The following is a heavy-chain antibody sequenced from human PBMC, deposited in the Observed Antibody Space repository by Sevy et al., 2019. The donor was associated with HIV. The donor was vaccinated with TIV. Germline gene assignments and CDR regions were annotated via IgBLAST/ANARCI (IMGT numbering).Heavy chain of an antibody. J-gene: IGHJ6*02. D-gene: IGHD1-1*01. Sequence: RGSLRLSCVVSGIIFTTSGMHWVRQAPGKGLEWVAVISYHGRDKFYADSVKGRATISRDNSKNILYLEMNSLRTEDTAVYYCAKDFTGYNGMDVWGQGTMVTVSS. CDR1: GIIFTTSG. V-gene: IGHV3-30*18. CDR3: AKDFTGYNGMDV. CDR2: ISYHGRDK.